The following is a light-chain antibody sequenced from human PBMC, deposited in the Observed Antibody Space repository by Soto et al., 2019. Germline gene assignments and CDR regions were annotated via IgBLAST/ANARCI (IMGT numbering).Light chain of an antibody. J-gene: IGKJ2*01. Sequence: EVVLTQSPATLSLSPGERATLSCRASQSVSSYLAWYQQKPGQAPRLLIYDASNRATGIPARFSGSGSGTDFTLAISSLEPEDFAVYYCRQRRNWPPTFGQGTK. CDR1: QSVSSY. V-gene: IGKV3-11*01. CDR3: RQRRNWPPT. CDR2: DAS.